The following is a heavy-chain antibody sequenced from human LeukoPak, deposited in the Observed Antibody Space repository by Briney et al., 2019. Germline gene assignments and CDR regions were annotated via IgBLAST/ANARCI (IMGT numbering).Heavy chain of an antibody. Sequence: GGSLRLSCAASGFIFDDYAMHWVRQAPGKGLEWVSLISWDGGSTYYADSVKGRFTISRDNSKNSLYLQMNSLRAEDTALYYCAREFCSSTSCSYYYYMDVWGKGTTVTVSS. V-gene: IGHV3-43D*03. CDR1: GFIFDDYA. CDR3: AREFCSSTSCSYYYYMDV. J-gene: IGHJ6*03. CDR2: ISWDGGST. D-gene: IGHD2-2*01.